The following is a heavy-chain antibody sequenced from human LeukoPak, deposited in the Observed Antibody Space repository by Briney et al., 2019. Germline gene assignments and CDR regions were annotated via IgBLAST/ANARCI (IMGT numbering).Heavy chain of an antibody. V-gene: IGHV5-51*01. CDR2: IYPGDSDT. CDR3: ARRGQEGPAASPYYYYSMDV. CDR1: GYSFTSYW. D-gene: IGHD2-2*01. J-gene: IGHJ6*02. Sequence: GEPLKISCKGSGYSFTSYWIGWVRQMPGKGLEWMGIIYPGDSDTRYSPSFQGQVTISADKSISTAYLQWSSLRASDTAIYYCARRGQEGPAASPYYYYSMDVWGQGTTVTVSS.